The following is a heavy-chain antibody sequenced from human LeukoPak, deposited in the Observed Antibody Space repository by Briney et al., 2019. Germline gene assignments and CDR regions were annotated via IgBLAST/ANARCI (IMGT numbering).Heavy chain of an antibody. Sequence: SETLSLTCTVSGGSISSYYWSWIRQPAGKGLEWIGRIYTSGSTNYNPSLKSRVTMSVDTSKNQFSLKLSSVTAADTAVYYCARGSYGSSGYYPYYFDYWGQGTLVTVSS. CDR2: IYTSGST. CDR3: ARGSYGSSGYYPYYFDY. V-gene: IGHV4-4*07. J-gene: IGHJ4*02. D-gene: IGHD3-22*01. CDR1: GGSISSYY.